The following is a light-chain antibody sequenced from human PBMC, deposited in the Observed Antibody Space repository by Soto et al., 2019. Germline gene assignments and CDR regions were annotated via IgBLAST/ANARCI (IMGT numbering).Light chain of an antibody. CDR2: EAS. J-gene: IGKJ4*01. Sequence: DIQMTQSPSSLSASVGDRVTITCRASQAISNYLNWYQQKPGKALALLIYEASQLETGIPSRFSGSGSGTDFTFAISSLQPEDIGTYYCQQYDNVPLTFGGGTKVEIK. V-gene: IGKV1-33*01. CDR3: QQYDNVPLT. CDR1: QAISNY.